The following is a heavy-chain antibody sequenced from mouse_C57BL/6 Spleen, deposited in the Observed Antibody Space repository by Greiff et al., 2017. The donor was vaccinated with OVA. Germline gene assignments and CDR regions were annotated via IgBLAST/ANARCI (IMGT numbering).Heavy chain of an antibody. Sequence: EVHLVESGPGLVKPSQSLSLTCSVPGYSITSGYYWNWIRQFPGNKLEWMGYISYDGSNNYNPSLKNRISITRDTSKNQFFLKLNSVTTEDTATYYCAREGSYWYFDVWGTGTTVTVSS. V-gene: IGHV3-6*01. J-gene: IGHJ1*03. CDR2: ISYDGSN. CDR3: AREGSYWYFDV. CDR1: GYSITSGYY.